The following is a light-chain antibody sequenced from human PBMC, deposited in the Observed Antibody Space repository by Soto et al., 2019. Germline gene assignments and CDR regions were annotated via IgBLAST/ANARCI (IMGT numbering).Light chain of an antibody. CDR1: QDIRNN. Sequence: DIQMTQSPSSLSTSVGESVAITCQASQDIRNNLYWYQQKQGKAPKPLIYDASNLETGVPSRFSGSGSGTDFTLTISSLQPEDVATYYCQQFDELPRTFGQGTKLEIK. CDR3: QQFDELPRT. V-gene: IGKV1-33*01. CDR2: DAS. J-gene: IGKJ2*01.